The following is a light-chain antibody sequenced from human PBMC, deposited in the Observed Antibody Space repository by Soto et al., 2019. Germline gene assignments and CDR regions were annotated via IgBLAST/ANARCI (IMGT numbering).Light chain of an antibody. CDR2: SAS. V-gene: IGKV1-9*01. CDR1: QDISSY. J-gene: IGKJ1*01. Sequence: DIQLTQSPSFLSASVGDRVTITCRASQDISSYLAWYQQRPGKVPRFLTHSASTLQSGVPSRFSATGSGTTFTLTISSLQPEDIATYYCQQLNRFPRTFGQGTKGEV. CDR3: QQLNRFPRT.